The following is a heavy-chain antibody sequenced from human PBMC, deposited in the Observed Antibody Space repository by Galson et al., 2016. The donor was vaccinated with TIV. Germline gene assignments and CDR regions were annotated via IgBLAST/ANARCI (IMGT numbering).Heavy chain of an antibody. CDR3: VRAGSGWYELDY. CDR2: ITTTVPST. Sequence: SLRLSCAASGFTFRSYTMNWVRQAPGKGLEWVSAITTTVPSTYYADSLKGRFTISRDNAKNSLFLQMNSLRVEDTGVYYCVRAGSGWYELDYWGQGTLVTVSS. V-gene: IGHV3-21*01. CDR1: GFTFRSYT. D-gene: IGHD6-19*01. J-gene: IGHJ4*02.